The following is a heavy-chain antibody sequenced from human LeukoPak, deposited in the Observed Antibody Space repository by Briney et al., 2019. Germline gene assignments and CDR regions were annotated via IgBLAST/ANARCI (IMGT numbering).Heavy chain of an antibody. CDR3: ARGHMVRGVWAFDY. D-gene: IGHD3-10*01. CDR2: IYYSGST. Sequence: PSETLSLTCTVSGGSISSYYWSWIRQPPGKGLEWIGYIYYSGSTNYNPSLKSRVTISVDTSKNPFTLKLSSVTAAHTAVYYCARGHMVRGVWAFDYWGQGTLVTVSS. J-gene: IGHJ4*02. CDR1: GGSISSYY. V-gene: IGHV4-59*01.